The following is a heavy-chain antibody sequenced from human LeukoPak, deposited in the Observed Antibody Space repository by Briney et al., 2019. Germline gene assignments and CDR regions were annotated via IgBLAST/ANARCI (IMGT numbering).Heavy chain of an antibody. CDR1: GFTFSSYV. V-gene: IGHV3-30*02. Sequence: GGSLRLSCAASGFTFSSYVMHWVRQAPGKGLEWVAFIRYDGSNKYYADSVKGRFAISRDNSKNTLYLQMNSLRAEDTAVYYCAKRSAPYYYGSGSYYFDYWGQGTLVTVSS. CDR2: IRYDGSNK. CDR3: AKRSAPYYYGSGSYYFDY. D-gene: IGHD3-10*01. J-gene: IGHJ4*02.